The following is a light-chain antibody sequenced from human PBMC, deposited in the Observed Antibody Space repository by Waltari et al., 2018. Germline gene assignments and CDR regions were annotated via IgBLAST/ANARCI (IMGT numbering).Light chain of an antibody. J-gene: IGLJ3*02. CDR2: KDN. V-gene: IGLV3-25*03. CDR1: ALPQQY. CDR3: QSADSSGTWV. Sequence: SYELTQPPSVSVSPGQTARITCSADALPQQYAYWYQQKPGQAPVLVIYKDNERPSGIPGRCAGSSSGTTVTLTISGVQAEDEADYYGQSADSSGTWVFGGGTKLTVL.